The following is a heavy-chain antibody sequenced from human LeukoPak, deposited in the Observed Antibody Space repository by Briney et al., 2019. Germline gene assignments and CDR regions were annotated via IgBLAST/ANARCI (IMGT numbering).Heavy chain of an antibody. CDR3: AKGTQIYCSDIKCYPFDY. V-gene: IGHV3-23*01. D-gene: IGHD2-15*01. CDR2: ISGSGSST. Sequence: GSLRLPCVASGFTFSSYAMSWVRQAPGKGLERVSGISGSGSSTSHADSVKGRFTISRDNSKNTLYLQMNSLRAEDTAVYYCAKGTQIYCSDIKCYPFDYWGQGTLVTVSS. J-gene: IGHJ4*02. CDR1: GFTFSSYA.